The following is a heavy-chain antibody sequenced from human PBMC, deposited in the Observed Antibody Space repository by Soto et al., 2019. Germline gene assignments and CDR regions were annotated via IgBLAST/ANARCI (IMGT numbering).Heavy chain of an antibody. CDR1: GYTFTSYA. D-gene: IGHD2-2*01. CDR2: INAGNGNT. CDR3: ARGEDCSSTSCSDYYYYYMDV. Sequence: ASGKVSCKASGYTFTSYAMHWVRQAPGQRLEWMGWINAGNGNTKYSQKFQGRVTITRDTSASTAYMELSSLRSEDTAVYYCARGEDCSSTSCSDYYYYYMDVWGKGTTVTVSS. J-gene: IGHJ6*03. V-gene: IGHV1-3*01.